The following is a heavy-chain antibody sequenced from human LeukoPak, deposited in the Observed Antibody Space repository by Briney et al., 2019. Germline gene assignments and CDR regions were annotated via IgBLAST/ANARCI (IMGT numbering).Heavy chain of an antibody. J-gene: IGHJ4*02. Sequence: GGSLRLSCEASGFAFNSYAMSWVRQAPGKGLEWVAFIRYDGSNKYYADSVKGRFTISRDNSKNTLYLQMNSLRAEDTAVYYCAKGPPQFVVVPAATVDYWGQGTLVTVSS. CDR1: GFAFNSYA. V-gene: IGHV3-30*02. CDR2: IRYDGSNK. D-gene: IGHD2-2*01. CDR3: AKGPPQFVVVPAATVDY.